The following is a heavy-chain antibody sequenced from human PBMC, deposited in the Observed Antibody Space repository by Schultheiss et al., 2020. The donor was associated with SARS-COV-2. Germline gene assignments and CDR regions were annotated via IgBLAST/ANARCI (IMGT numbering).Heavy chain of an antibody. Sequence: SETLSLTCTVYGGSFSGYYWSWIRQPPGKGLEWIGYIYYSGSTYYNPSLKSRVTISVDTSKNQFSLKLSSVTAADTAVYYCARSTYYYGSGSYYGGWYFDLWGRGTLVTVSS. CDR1: GGSFSGYY. J-gene: IGHJ2*01. CDR3: ARSTYYYGSGSYYGGWYFDL. CDR2: IYYSGST. V-gene: IGHV4-59*06. D-gene: IGHD3-10*01.